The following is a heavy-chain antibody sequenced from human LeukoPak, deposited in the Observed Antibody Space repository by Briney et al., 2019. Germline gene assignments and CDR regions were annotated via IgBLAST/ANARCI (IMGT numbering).Heavy chain of an antibody. J-gene: IGHJ6*02. CDR2: ISGSGGST. CDR3: AKDLARYDFWSGYYTAYYYGMDV. CDR1: GFTFSSYA. Sequence: GGSLRLSCAASGFTFSSYAMSWVRQAPGKGLEWVSAISGSGGSTYYADSVKGRFTISRDNSKNTLYLQMNSLRAEDTAVYYCAKDLARYDFWSGYYTAYYYGMDVWGQGTTVIVSS. D-gene: IGHD3-3*01. V-gene: IGHV3-23*01.